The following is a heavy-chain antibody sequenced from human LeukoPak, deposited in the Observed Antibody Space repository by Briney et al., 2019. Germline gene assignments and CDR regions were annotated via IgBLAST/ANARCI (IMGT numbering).Heavy chain of an antibody. CDR2: ISGSGGST. CDR3: AKDPRHYYDSSGYSYFDY. Sequence: GGSLTLSCTASGFTASGYTFSTYAMGWVRQAPGKGLEWVSAISGSGGSTYYADSVKGRFTISRDNSKNTLYLQMNSLRAEDTAVYYCAKDPRHYYDSSGYSYFDYWGQGTLVTVSS. D-gene: IGHD3-22*01. V-gene: IGHV3-23*01. CDR1: GFTASGYTFSTYA. J-gene: IGHJ4*02.